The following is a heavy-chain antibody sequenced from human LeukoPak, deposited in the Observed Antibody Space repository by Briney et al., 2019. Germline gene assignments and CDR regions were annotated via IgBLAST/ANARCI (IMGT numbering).Heavy chain of an antibody. V-gene: IGHV4-34*01. CDR3: ARGWNRGFDY. CDR2: INHSGSI. Sequence: SETLSLTCAVYGGSFSGYYWSWIRQPLGKGLEWIGEINHSGSINYNPSLKSRVTISVDTSKNQFSLKLSSVTAADTAVYYCARGWNRGFDYWGQGTLVTVSS. D-gene: IGHD1-1*01. CDR1: GGSFSGYY. J-gene: IGHJ4*02.